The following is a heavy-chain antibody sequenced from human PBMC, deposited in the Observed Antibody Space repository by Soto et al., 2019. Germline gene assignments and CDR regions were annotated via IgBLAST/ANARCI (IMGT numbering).Heavy chain of an antibody. CDR1: WFSISPTGMG. J-gene: IGHJ4*02. CDR3: ARLMALGGMGHDS. Sequence: GSGSTPGYPKQTLTLARTLSWFSISPTGMGVSWIPRPPRKALEGLALIDWNDDKYYSTSLKTRLTISKDASSNQVALTMTNMDPVDTATYYCARLMALGGMGHDSWGQGTLVTVSS. D-gene: IGHD7-27*01. CDR2: IDWNDDK. V-gene: IGHV2-70*01.